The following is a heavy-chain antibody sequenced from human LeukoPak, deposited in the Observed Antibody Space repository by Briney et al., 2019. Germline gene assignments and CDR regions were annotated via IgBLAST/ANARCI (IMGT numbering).Heavy chain of an antibody. CDR2: ISRSSTYI. D-gene: IGHD3-10*01. CDR3: AKDALRAVPYYFDY. Sequence: GGSLRLSCAASGFTFSSYSMNWVRQAPGKGLEWVSSISRSSTYIYYADSVKGRFTISRDNSKNTLFLEMNSLRPEDTAVYYCAKDALRAVPYYFDYWGQGTLVTVSS. V-gene: IGHV3-21*04. CDR1: GFTFSSYS. J-gene: IGHJ4*02.